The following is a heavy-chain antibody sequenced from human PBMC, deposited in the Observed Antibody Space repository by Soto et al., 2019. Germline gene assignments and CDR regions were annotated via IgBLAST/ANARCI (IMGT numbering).Heavy chain of an antibody. CDR2: MNPNSGNT. CDR1: GYTFTSYD. D-gene: IGHD2-2*03. Sequence: GASVKVSCKASGYTFTSYDINWVRQATGQGLEWMGWMNPNSGNTGYAQKFQGRVTMTRNTSISTAYMELSSLRSEDTAVYYCARGRGGYCSSTSCSHYYGMDVWGQGTTVTV. J-gene: IGHJ6*02. V-gene: IGHV1-8*01. CDR3: ARGRGGYCSSTSCSHYYGMDV.